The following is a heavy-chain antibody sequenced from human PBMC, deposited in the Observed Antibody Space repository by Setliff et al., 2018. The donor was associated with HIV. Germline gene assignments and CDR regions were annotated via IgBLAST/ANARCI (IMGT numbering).Heavy chain of an antibody. CDR1: GGIFSRFA. D-gene: IGHD6-19*01. V-gene: IGHV1-69*13. Sequence: ASVKVSCKASGGIFSRFAFSWVRQAPGQGLEWMGGIIPIFGTANYAQKFQGRATITADESTSTAYMELSSLRSEDTAVYYCASPTSIAVAGTHRGKDYYYYGMDVWGQGTTVTVS. CDR2: IIPIFGTA. CDR3: ASPTSIAVAGTHRGKDYYYYGMDV. J-gene: IGHJ6*02.